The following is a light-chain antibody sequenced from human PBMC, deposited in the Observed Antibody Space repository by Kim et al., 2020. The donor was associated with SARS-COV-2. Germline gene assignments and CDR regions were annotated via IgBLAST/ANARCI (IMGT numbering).Light chain of an antibody. CDR3: QQSYSTPPT. V-gene: IGKV1-39*01. J-gene: IGKJ2*01. CDR2: AAS. Sequence: SASGGISVTRPCRASQMISSYLNWYHHKPGKAPKLLIYAASSLQSGVPSRFSGSGSGTDFTLTISSLRPEDFATYYCQQSYSTPPTFGQGTKLEI. CDR1: QMISSY.